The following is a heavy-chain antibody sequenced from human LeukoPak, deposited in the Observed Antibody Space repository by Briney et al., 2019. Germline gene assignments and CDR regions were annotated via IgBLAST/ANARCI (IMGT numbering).Heavy chain of an antibody. J-gene: IGHJ4*02. CDR2: VYYSGST. Sequence: SETLSLTCAVSGGSISSSNWWSWVRQPPGKGLEWIGSVYYSGSTYYNPSLKSRVTMSVDTSKNQFSLKLSSVTAADTAVYYCARHEGWLHADYWGRGTLVIVSS. CDR1: GGSISSSNW. D-gene: IGHD5-24*01. CDR3: ARHEGWLHADY. V-gene: IGHV4-39*01.